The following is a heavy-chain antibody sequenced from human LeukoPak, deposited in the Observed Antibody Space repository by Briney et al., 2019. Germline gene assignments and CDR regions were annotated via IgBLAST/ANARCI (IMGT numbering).Heavy chain of an antibody. Sequence: SETLSLTCTVSGGSISSSSYYWGWIRQPPGNGLEWVGSIYYSGSTYYNPSLKGRVSISVDTSKTQFSLKLSSVTAADTAVYYCARSRDGYNYRAWAYSFDYWGQGTLVTVSS. D-gene: IGHD5-24*01. V-gene: IGHV4-39*01. J-gene: IGHJ4*02. CDR2: IYYSGST. CDR3: ARSRDGYNYRAWAYSFDY. CDR1: GGSISSSSYY.